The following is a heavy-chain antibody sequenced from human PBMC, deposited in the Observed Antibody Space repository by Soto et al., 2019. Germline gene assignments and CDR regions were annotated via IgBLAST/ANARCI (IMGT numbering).Heavy chain of an antibody. CDR2: ISTSGSPA. V-gene: IGHV3-11*01. J-gene: IGHJ4*02. CDR1: GFAFRHNY. Sequence: GGSLILSCTVSGFAFRHNYLTWIRQAPGKGLEWLSYISTSGSPAYYADSVKGRFTISTDNAKKSLYLQMDSLRAEDTGGYYCATSGIYYEDWGQGTLVSGS. D-gene: IGHD1-26*01. CDR3: ATSGIYYED.